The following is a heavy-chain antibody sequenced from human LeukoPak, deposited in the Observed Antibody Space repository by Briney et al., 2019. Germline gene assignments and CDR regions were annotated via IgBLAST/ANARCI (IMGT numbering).Heavy chain of an antibody. CDR2: IWYDGSNK. CDR3: ARDGHYYYYMDV. CDR1: GFTFSSYG. Sequence: GRSLRLSCAASGFTFSSYGMHCVRQAPGKGLEGVAVIWYDGSNKYYADSVKGRFTISRDNSKNTLYLQMNSLRAEDTAVYYCARDGHYYYYMDVWGKGTTVTVSS. V-gene: IGHV3-33*01. J-gene: IGHJ6*03.